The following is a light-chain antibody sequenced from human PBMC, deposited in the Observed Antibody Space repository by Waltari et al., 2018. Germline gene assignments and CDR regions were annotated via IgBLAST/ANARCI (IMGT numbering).Light chain of an antibody. V-gene: IGLV1-44*01. CDR1: HFNMGRHP. CDR3: SSWDDRLSGVV. J-gene: IGLJ3*02. Sequence: SALTPPPSASGTPGRTVTTPWSRRHFNMGRHPAKWYQQLPGTAHTLLIYSDYQRPSGVPDRFSASKSGTSASLAISGLQSEDEADYYCSSWDDRLSGVVFGEGTKLTVL. CDR2: SDY.